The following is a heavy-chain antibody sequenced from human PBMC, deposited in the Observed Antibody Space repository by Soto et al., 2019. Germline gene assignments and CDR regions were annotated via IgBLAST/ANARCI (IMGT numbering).Heavy chain of an antibody. CDR1: GFPFSSYG. V-gene: IGHV3-30*03. CDR2: ISYDGSNK. J-gene: IGHJ4*02. D-gene: IGHD3-10*01. Sequence: QVQLVESGGGVVQPGRSLRLSCAASGFPFSSYGMHWVREAPGKGLEWVAVISYDGSNKDYADSVKGRFTISRDNSASTLYLQMNSLRPEDKALYYCVGGQYYFDYRGQGTLVSVSP. CDR3: VGGQYYFDY.